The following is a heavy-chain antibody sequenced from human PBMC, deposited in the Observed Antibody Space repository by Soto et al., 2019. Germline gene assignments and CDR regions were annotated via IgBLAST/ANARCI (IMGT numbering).Heavy chain of an antibody. CDR2: TYYRSRWFL. CDR3: VRMRCSGGTCLDGLDV. V-gene: IGHV6-1*01. Sequence: SQTLSLTCVISGDSVSSDAACWNWIRQSPSRGLEWLGRTYYRSRWFLDYAPSIESRLTIRPDTSRNQFSLHLESATPEDSAVYYRVRMRCSGGTCLDGLDVWGQGTTVTVSS. J-gene: IGHJ6*02. D-gene: IGHD2-15*01. CDR1: GDSVSSDAAC.